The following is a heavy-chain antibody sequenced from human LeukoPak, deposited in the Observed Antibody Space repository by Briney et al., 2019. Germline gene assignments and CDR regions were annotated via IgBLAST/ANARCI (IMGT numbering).Heavy chain of an antibody. V-gene: IGHV1-18*01. CDR3: ARAMGGSYSNWYFDL. Sequence: GGSLRLSCAASEFTFSSYGISWARQAPGQGLEWMGWISAYNGNTNYAQKLQGRVTMTTDTSTSTAYMELRSLRSDDTAVYYCARAMGGSYSNWYFDLWGRGTLVTVSS. D-gene: IGHD1-26*01. CDR1: EFTFSSYG. CDR2: ISAYNGNT. J-gene: IGHJ2*01.